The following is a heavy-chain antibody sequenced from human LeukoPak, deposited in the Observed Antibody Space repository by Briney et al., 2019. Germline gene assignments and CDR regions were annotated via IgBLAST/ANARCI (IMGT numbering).Heavy chain of an antibody. CDR2: ISYDGSSK. J-gene: IGHJ5*02. V-gene: IGHV3-30*04. CDR1: GFTFSTYA. Sequence: GGSLRLSCAASGFTFSTYAMHWVRQAPGKGLEWVAVISYDGSSKYYADSVKGRFTISRDNSKNTLYLQMNSLRAEDTAVYYCARDNSMGDNAWWFDPWGQGTLVIVSS. D-gene: IGHD1-26*01. CDR3: ARDNSMGDNAWWFDP.